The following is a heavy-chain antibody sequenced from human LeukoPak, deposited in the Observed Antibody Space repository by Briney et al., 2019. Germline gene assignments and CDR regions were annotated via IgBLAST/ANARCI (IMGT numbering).Heavy chain of an antibody. CDR2: IYTSGST. J-gene: IGHJ4*02. D-gene: IGHD3-10*01. Sequence: SETLSLTCAVYGGSFSGYYWSWIRQPPGKGLEWIGRIYTSGSTNYNPSLKSRVTMSVDTSKNQFSLKLSSVTAADTAVYYCARGYYYGSGSPDQYYFDYWGQGTLVTVSS. CDR1: GGSFSGYY. V-gene: IGHV4-59*10. CDR3: ARGYYYGSGSPDQYYFDY.